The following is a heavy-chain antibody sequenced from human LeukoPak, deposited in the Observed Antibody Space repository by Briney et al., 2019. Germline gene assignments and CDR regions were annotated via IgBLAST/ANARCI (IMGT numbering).Heavy chain of an antibody. D-gene: IGHD4-23*01. V-gene: IGHV1-24*01. CDR3: ATVAHGGNSGGFDY. CDR1: GYTLTELS. J-gene: IGHJ4*02. Sequence: GASVKVSCKVSGYTLTELSMHWVRQAPGKGLEWMGGFDPEDGETIYAQKFQGRATMTEDTSTDTAYMELSSLRSEDTAVYYCATVAHGGNSGGFDYWGQGTLVTVSS. CDR2: FDPEDGET.